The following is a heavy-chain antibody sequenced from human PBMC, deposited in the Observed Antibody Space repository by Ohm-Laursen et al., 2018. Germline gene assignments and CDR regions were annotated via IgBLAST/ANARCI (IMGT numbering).Heavy chain of an antibody. J-gene: IGHJ6*02. D-gene: IGHD3-3*01. CDR2: ISVSGSST. CDR1: GFTFSISG. Sequence: SLRLSCAASGFTFSISGMTWVRQAPGKGLEWVSGISVSGSSTDYAGSVKGRFTISRDNSKNTLYLQMNSLRAEDTAVYYCAKGASQSTIFAAGMDVWGQGTTVTVSS. V-gene: IGHV3-23*01. CDR3: AKGASQSTIFAAGMDV.